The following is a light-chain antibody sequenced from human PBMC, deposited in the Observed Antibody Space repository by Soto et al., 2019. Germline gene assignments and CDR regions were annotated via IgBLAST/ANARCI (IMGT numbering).Light chain of an antibody. CDR3: QQYNNWPLT. Sequence: EIVMTQSPATLSVSPGERATLSCRTSQRVSSNLAWYQQKPGQAPRLLIYAASTRATGTPARFSGSGSGTDFTLTVSSLQSEDFAVYYCQQYNNWPLTFGQGTKLEIK. J-gene: IGKJ2*01. CDR2: AAS. V-gene: IGKV3-15*01. CDR1: QRVSSN.